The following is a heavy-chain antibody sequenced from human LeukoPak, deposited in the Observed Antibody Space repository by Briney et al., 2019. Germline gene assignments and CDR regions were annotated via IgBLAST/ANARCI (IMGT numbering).Heavy chain of an antibody. V-gene: IGHV4-34*01. CDR2: INHSGST. J-gene: IGHJ4*02. D-gene: IGHD2-15*01. Sequence: SETLSLTCAVYGGSFSGYYWSWIRQPPGKGLEWIGEINHSGSTNYNPSLKSQVTISVDTSKNQFSLKLSSVTAADTAVYYCAGRDGYCSGGSCPPNYIRRPFGYWGQGTLVTVSS. CDR3: AGRDGYCSGGSCPPNYIRRPFGY. CDR1: GGSFSGYY.